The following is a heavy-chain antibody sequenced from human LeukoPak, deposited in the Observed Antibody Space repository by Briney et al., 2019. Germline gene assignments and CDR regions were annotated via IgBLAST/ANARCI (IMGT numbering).Heavy chain of an antibody. CDR1: GYTFTSYD. J-gene: IGHJ6*02. CDR2: MNPNSGNT. CDR3: ARGYCSSTSCSNYYYGMDV. Sequence: ASVKVSCKASGYTFTSYDINWVRQATGRGLEWMGWMNPNSGNTGYAQKFQGRVTMTRNTSISTAYMELSSLRSEDTAVYYCARGYCSSTSCSNYYYGMDVWGQGTTVTVSS. D-gene: IGHD2-2*01. V-gene: IGHV1-8*01.